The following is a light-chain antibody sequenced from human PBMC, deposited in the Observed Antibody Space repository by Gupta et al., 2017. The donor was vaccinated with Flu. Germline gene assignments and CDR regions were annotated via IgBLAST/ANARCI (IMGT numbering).Light chain of an antibody. J-gene: IGLJ1*01. CDR3: SSYTSSSTLYV. CDR1: SSDVGGYNY. V-gene: IGLV2-14*01. Sequence: ITISCTGTSSDVGGYNYVSWYQQHPGKAPKLMIYEVSNRPSGVSNRFAGSKSGNTASLTTSGLQAEDEADYDCSSYTSSSTLYVFGTGTKVTVL. CDR2: EVS.